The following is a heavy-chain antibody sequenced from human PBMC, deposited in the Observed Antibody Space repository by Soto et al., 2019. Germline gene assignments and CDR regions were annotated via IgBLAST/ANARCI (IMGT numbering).Heavy chain of an antibody. D-gene: IGHD3-22*01. J-gene: IGHJ4*02. CDR2: INPNSGGT. Sequence: EASVKVSCKASGYTFTGYYMHWVRQAPGQGLEWMGWINPNSGGTNYAQKFQGWVTMTRDTSISTAYMELSRLRSDDTAVYYCARLIDSGYYYLDYWGQGTLVTVSS. V-gene: IGHV1-2*04. CDR3: ARLIDSGYYYLDY. CDR1: GYTFTGYY.